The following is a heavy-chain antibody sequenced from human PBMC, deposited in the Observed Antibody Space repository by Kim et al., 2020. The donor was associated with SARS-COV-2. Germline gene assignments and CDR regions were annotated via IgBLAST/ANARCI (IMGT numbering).Heavy chain of an antibody. CDR1: GFTFSSYS. CDR2: ISSSSYI. V-gene: IGHV3-21*01. J-gene: IGHJ6*02. D-gene: IGHD2-2*01. Sequence: GGSLRLSCAASGFTFSSYSMNWVRQAPGKGLEWVSSISSSSYIYYADSVKGRFTISRDNAKNSLYLQMNSLRAEDTAVYYCARDGGRRVVPAAKGDYYYGMDVWGQGTTVTVSS. CDR3: ARDGGRRVVPAAKGDYYYGMDV.